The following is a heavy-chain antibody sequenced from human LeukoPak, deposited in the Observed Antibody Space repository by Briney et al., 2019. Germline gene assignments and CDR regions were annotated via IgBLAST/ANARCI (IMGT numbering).Heavy chain of an antibody. CDR2: ISAYNGNT. J-gene: IGHJ4*02. CDR3: AREPPIADKSDY. CDR1: GHTFTSYG. D-gene: IGHD6-13*01. V-gene: IGHV1-18*01. Sequence: ASVKVSCKASGHTFTSYGISWVRQAPGQGLEWMGWISAYNGNTNYAQKLQGRVTMTTDTSTSTAYMELRSLRSDDTAVYYCAREPPIADKSDYWGQGTLVTVSS.